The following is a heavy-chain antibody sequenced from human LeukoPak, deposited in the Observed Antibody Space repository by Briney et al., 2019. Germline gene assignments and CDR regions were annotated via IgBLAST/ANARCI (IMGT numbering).Heavy chain of an antibody. D-gene: IGHD2-2*02. CDR2: ISAHSSNT. CDR3: ARAFHTASGFDY. J-gene: IGHJ4*02. Sequence: GAPVKVSCKTSGYIFTSYGISWVRQAPGQGPEWMGWISAHSSNTYYAQKFQGRVTMTSDTSTSTAYMELSSLRSDDTAVYYCARAFHTASGFDYWGQGTLVTVSS. CDR1: GYIFTSYG. V-gene: IGHV1-18*01.